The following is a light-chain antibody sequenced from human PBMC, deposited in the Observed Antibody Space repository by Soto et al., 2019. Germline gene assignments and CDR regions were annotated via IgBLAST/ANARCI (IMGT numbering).Light chain of an antibody. CDR1: QSVTSSY. V-gene: IGKV3-20*01. J-gene: IGKJ4*01. CDR2: GAS. CDR3: QQYGSSPLT. Sequence: EIVLTQSPGTLSLSLGERATLSCRASQSVTSSYLAWYQQKPGQAPRLLIYGASSRATGIPYRFSGSGSGTDFTLTISRLEPEDFAVYYCQQYGSSPLTFGGGTKVEIK.